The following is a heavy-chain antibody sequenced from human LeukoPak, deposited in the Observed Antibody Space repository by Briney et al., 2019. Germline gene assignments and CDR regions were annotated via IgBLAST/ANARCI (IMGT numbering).Heavy chain of an antibody. D-gene: IGHD3-10*01. CDR2: ISAYNGNT. V-gene: IGHV1-18*04. J-gene: IGHJ5*02. CDR1: GYTFTSYG. Sequence: ASVKVSCKASGYTFTSYGISWVRQAPGQGLEWMGWISAYNGNTNYAQKLQGRVTMTTDTSTSTAYMELRSLRSDDTAVYYCARGGYYYGSGIYPFDPWGQETLVTVSS. CDR3: ARGGYYYGSGIYPFDP.